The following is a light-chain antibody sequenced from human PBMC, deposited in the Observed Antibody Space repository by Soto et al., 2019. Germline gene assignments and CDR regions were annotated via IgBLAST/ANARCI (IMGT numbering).Light chain of an antibody. J-gene: IGLJ1*01. V-gene: IGLV2-11*01. Sequence: QSALTQPRSVSGSPGQSVTISCTGTSSDVGGYNYVSWYQQHPGKAPKLMIYDVTKRPSGVPDLFSGSKSGNTASLTISGLQAEDEADYYCSSYAGSNNFVFGTGTKVTVL. CDR1: SSDVGGYNY. CDR2: DVT. CDR3: SSYAGSNNFV.